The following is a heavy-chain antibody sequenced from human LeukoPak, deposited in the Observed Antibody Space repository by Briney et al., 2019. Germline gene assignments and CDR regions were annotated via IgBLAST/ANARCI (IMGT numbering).Heavy chain of an antibody. J-gene: IGHJ4*02. CDR1: GGSISSGDYY. CDR3: ARVQRDYYDSSRRYFDY. V-gene: IGHV4-31*03. D-gene: IGHD3-22*01. Sequence: SETLSLTCTVSGGSISSGDYYWGWIRQHPGKGLEWIGYIYYSGSTYYNPSLKSRVTISVDTSKNQFSLKLSSVTAADTAVYYCARVQRDYYDSSRRYFDYWGQGTLVTVSS. CDR2: IYYSGST.